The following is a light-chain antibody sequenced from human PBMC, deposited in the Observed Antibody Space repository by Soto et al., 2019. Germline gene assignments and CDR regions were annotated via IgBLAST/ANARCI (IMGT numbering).Light chain of an antibody. J-gene: IGKJ1*01. CDR3: QQYNSYPWT. CDR2: KAS. V-gene: IGKV1-5*03. Sequence: DIQMTQSPSTLSASVGDRVTITCRASQSISSWLAWYQQKPGKAPKLLIYKASSLESGVPSRFSGSGSGTEVTLTISSLKHDDFATYYCQQYNSYPWTLGQGTKVEIK. CDR1: QSISSW.